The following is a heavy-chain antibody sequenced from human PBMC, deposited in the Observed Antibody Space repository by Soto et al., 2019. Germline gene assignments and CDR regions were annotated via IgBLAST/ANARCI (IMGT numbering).Heavy chain of an antibody. D-gene: IGHD6-13*01. CDR2: ISYSGNV. J-gene: IGHJ4*02. CDR1: GNSMATYS. CDR3: ARHRSGSSSLEF. Sequence: QVQLQESGPGLVQPSETLSLTCTVSGNSMATYSWSWIRQPPGKGLEWIGKISYSGNVNYNPSLSSRVTISIDTSKNQFSLKLSSVTAADTAVFYWARHRSGSSSLEFWGQGSLVTVSS. V-gene: IGHV4-59*08.